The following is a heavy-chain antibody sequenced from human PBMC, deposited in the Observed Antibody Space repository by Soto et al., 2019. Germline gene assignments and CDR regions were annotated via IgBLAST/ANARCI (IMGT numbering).Heavy chain of an antibody. CDR2: ISYDGSNN. J-gene: IGHJ4*02. CDR3: ARFKGCSGGSCYPYFDY. CDR1: GFTFSTYA. V-gene: IGHV3-30-3*01. Sequence: QVRLVESGGGMVQPGRSLRLSCAASGFTFSTYAMHWVRQAPGKGLEWVAVISYDGSNNYYADSVKGRFTISRDNSKNTLYLQMSSLRAEDTAMYYCARFKGCSGGSCYPYFDYWGQGTLVTVSS. D-gene: IGHD2-15*01.